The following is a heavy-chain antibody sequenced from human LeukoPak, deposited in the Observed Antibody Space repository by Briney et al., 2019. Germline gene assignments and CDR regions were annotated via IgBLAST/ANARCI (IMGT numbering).Heavy chain of an antibody. CDR1: GYTFTVYH. D-gene: IGHD1-26*01. Sequence: ASVKVSCKASGYTFTVYHMHWVRQAPGQGLEWMGLINPTGGSTGYAQKFQGRVTMTRDMSTSTDYMELSSLRSEDTAIYYCARDNSVGDNAWWFDPWGQGTLVTVSS. CDR2: INPTGGST. J-gene: IGHJ5*02. CDR3: ARDNSVGDNAWWFDP. V-gene: IGHV1-46*01.